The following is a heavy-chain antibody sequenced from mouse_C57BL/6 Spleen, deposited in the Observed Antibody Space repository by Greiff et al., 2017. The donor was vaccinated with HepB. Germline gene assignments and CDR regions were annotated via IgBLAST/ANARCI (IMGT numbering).Heavy chain of an antibody. J-gene: IGHJ4*01. CDR3: ARGGPDYYGSSYVRAMDY. CDR2: ISDGGSYT. D-gene: IGHD1-1*01. CDR1: GFTFSSYA. Sequence: EVKVVESGGGLVKPGGSLKLSCAASGFTFSSYAMSWVRQTPEKRLEWVATISDGGSYTYYPDNVKGRFTISRDNAKNNLYLQMSHLKSEDTAMYYCARGGPDYYGSSYVRAMDYWGQGTSVTVSS. V-gene: IGHV5-4*03.